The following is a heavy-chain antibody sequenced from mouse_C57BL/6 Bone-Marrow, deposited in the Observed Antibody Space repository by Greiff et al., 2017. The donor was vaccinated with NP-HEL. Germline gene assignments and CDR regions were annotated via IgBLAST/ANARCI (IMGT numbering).Heavy chain of an antibody. Sequence: VQLQQSGAELARPGASVKLSCKASGYTFTSYGISWVKQRTGQGLEWIGEIYPRSGNTYYNEKFRGKATLTADKSSSTAYMELRSLTSEDSAVYFCARLIPRTVVATYWYFDVWGTGTTVTVSS. CDR2: IYPRSGNT. D-gene: IGHD1-1*01. J-gene: IGHJ1*03. V-gene: IGHV1-81*01. CDR1: GYTFTSYG. CDR3: ARLIPRTVVATYWYFDV.